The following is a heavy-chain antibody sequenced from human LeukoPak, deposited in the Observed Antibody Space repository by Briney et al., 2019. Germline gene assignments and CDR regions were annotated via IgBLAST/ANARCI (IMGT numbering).Heavy chain of an antibody. CDR1: GFTFSSYA. J-gene: IGHJ6*02. D-gene: IGHD1-26*01. CDR3: VKDRGGSPFYGMDV. CDR2: ISGSGGDGT. V-gene: IGHV3-23*01. Sequence: SGGSLRLSCAGSGFTFSSYAMSWVRQAPGKGLEWVSTISGSGGDGTYYADSVKGRFTVSRDNSRNTLYLPMNSLRAEDTAVYYCVKDRGGSPFYGMDVWGQGTTVTVSS.